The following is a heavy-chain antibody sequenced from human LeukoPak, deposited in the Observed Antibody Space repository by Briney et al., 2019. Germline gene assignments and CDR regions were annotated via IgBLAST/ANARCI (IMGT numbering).Heavy chain of an antibody. D-gene: IGHD3-16*01. V-gene: IGHV3-7*01. CDR2: IKQDESEK. CDR1: GFTFSNYW. Sequence: GGSLRLSCAASGFTFSNYWMSWVRQAPGKGLEWVANIKQDESEKFYVDSVKGRFTISRDNAKNSLYLQMNSLRAEDTAVYYCARDYGVFDYWGQGTLVTVSS. CDR3: ARDYGVFDY. J-gene: IGHJ4*02.